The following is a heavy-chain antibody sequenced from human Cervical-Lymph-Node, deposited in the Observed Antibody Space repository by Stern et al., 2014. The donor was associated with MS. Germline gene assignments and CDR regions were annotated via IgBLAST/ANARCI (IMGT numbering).Heavy chain of an antibody. J-gene: IGHJ4*02. D-gene: IGHD2-21*01. V-gene: IGHV2-70*01. CDR1: GFSLSTTGMC. CDR3: VRAREGYYFDY. CDR2: LDCDGDK. Sequence: QVTLRESGPALVKPTQTLTLTCTFSGFSLSTTGMCLSWIRQPPGNALEWLALLDCDGDKYYSTALKTRLTISNDTSKNQVVLTMTNMAPLDTATYFCVRAREGYYFDYWGQGIPVTVSS.